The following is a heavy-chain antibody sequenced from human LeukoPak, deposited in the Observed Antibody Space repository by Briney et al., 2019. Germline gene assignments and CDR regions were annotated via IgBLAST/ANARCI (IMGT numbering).Heavy chain of an antibody. CDR3: AKDTAMDYFDY. D-gene: IGHD5-18*01. Sequence: PGGSLRLSCAASGFTFSDYGMHWVRQAPGKGLEWVSAISGSGGSTFYADSVKGRFTISRDNSKNTLYLQMNSLRAEDTAVYYCAKDTAMDYFDYWGQGTLVTVSS. CDR1: GFTFSDYG. V-gene: IGHV3-23*01. CDR2: ISGSGGST. J-gene: IGHJ4*02.